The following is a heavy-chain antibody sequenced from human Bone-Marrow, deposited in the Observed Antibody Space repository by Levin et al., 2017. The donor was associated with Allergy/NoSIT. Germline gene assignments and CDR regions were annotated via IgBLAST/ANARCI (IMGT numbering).Heavy chain of an antibody. J-gene: IGHJ4*02. D-gene: IGHD6-13*01. CDR1: GFTFSDYY. V-gene: IGHV3-11*01. CDR2: ISNSGNTI. CDR3: ARSSRWSAGYDY. Sequence: NPGGSLRLSCAASGFTFSDYYMSWIRQAPGKGLEWVSYISNSGNTIYDADSVRGRFSISRDNAKNSLYLQMNSLRVEDTAVYYCARSSRWSAGYDYWGQGTLVTVSS.